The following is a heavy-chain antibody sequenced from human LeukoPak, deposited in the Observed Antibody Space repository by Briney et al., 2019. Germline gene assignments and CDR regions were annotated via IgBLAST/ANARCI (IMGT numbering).Heavy chain of an antibody. D-gene: IGHD3-22*01. CDR2: INPNSGGT. J-gene: IGHJ4*02. V-gene: IGHV1-2*06. CDR3: ARASYYYDSSGYYYVDYFDY. CDR1: GYTFTGYY. Sequence: ASVKVSCTASGYTFTGYYMHWVRQAPGQGLEWMGRINPNSGGTNYAQKFQGRVTMTRDTSISTAYMELSRLRSDDTAVYYCARASYYYDSSGYYYVDYFDYWGQGTLVTVSS.